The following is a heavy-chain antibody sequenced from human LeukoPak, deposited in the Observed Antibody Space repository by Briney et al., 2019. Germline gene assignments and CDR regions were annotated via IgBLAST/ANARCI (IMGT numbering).Heavy chain of an antibody. V-gene: IGHV1-2*02. CDR2: INPNSGGT. CDR1: GYTFTGYY. J-gene: IGHJ4*02. Sequence: ASVKVSCKASGYTFTGYYMHWVRQAPGQGLEWMGWINPNSGGTNYAQKFQGRVTMTRDTSTSTVYMELSSLRSEDTAVYYCARDLEQVQTVDGYFDYWGQGTLVTVSS. CDR3: ARDLEQVQTVDGYFDY. D-gene: IGHD6-19*01.